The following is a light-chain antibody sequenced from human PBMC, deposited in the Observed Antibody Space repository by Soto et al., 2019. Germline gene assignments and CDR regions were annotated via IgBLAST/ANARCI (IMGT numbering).Light chain of an antibody. CDR3: SSYAGSNNGV. V-gene: IGLV2-8*01. CDR2: EVS. J-gene: IGLJ2*01. Sequence: QSALTQPPSASGSPGQSVTISCTGTSSDVGGYNYVSWYQQHPGKAPKLMIYEVSKRPSGVPDRFSGSKSGNTASLTVSGLQAEDEADYYCSSYAGSNNGVFGGGTQLTAL. CDR1: SSDVGGYNY.